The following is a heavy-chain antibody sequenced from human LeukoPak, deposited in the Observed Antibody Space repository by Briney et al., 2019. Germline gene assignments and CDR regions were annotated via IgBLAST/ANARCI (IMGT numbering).Heavy chain of an antibody. J-gene: IGHJ4*02. V-gene: IGHV3-21*01. CDR2: ITSSSSFI. Sequence: GGSLRLSCIASGFTFSSHSMNWVRQAPGKGLEWVSSITSSSSFIYYADSVRGRFTISRDNAKNSLYLQMNSLRAEDTAIYYCAREMRDYIDYWGQGTLLTVSS. CDR1: GFTFSSHS. CDR3: AREMRDYIDY.